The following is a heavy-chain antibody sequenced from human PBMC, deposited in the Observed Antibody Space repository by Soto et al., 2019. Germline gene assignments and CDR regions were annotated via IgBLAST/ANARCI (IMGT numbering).Heavy chain of an antibody. J-gene: IGHJ4*02. CDR1: GYTFTSYG. CDR3: ARGQKLFQDGRFDY. V-gene: IGHV1-18*01. CDR2: ISVYNGNT. Sequence: QVQLVQSGAEVKKPGASVRVSCKASGYTFTSYGITWVRQAPGQGLEWMRWISVYNGNTNYAQRLQGRVTMTTDTSTTTAYMELRSLRSDDTAVYYCARGQKLFQDGRFDYWGQGTLVTVSS. D-gene: IGHD1-1*01.